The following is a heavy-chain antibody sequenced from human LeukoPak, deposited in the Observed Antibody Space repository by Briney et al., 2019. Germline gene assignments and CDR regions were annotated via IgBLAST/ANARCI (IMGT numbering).Heavy chain of an antibody. CDR3: ARDRDPRNNFFDY. V-gene: IGHV3-7*01. D-gene: IGHD1-14*01. CDR2: MRQDGSEK. CDR1: GFTFSSYA. Sequence: PGGSLRLSCAASGFTFSSYAMSWVRQAPGKGLEWVANMRQDGSEKYYLYSLNGRFTISRDNAKTSLYLQMNSLTAEDTAIYYCARDRDPRNNFFDYWGQGTLVTVSS. J-gene: IGHJ4*02.